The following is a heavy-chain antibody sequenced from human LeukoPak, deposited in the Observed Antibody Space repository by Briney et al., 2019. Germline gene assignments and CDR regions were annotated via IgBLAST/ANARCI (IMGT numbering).Heavy chain of an antibody. CDR2: INHSGST. D-gene: IGHD5-18*01. CDR3: ARGHGYSYGEPPYYFDY. J-gene: IGHJ4*02. V-gene: IGHV4-34*01. Sequence: SETLSLTCAVYGGSFSGYYWSWIRQPPGKGLEWIGEINHSGSTNYNPSLKSRVTISVDTSKNQSSLKLSSVTAADTAVYYCARGHGYSYGEPPYYFDYWGQGTLVTVSS. CDR1: GGSFSGYY.